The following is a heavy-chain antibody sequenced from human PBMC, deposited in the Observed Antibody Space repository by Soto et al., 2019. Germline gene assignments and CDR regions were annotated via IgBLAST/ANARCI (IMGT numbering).Heavy chain of an antibody. D-gene: IGHD6-6*01. J-gene: IGHJ4*02. CDR3: ASPVWEYSSSITPYYFDY. CDR2: ISAYNGNT. Sequence: ASVEVSCKASGYTFTSYGISWVRQAPGQGLEWMGWISAYNGNTNYAQRLQGRVTITADKSTSTAYMELSSLRSEDTAVYYCASPVWEYSSSITPYYFDYWGQGTLVTVSS. V-gene: IGHV1-18*01. CDR1: GYTFTSYG.